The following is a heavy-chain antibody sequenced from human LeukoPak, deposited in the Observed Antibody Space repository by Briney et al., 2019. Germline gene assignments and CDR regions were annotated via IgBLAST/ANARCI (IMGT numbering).Heavy chain of an antibody. Sequence: SETLSLTCTVSGGSISSSSYYWGWLRQPPGKGLEWLGSIYYSVSTYYNPSLKSRVTISVDTSKNQFSLKLSSVTAADTAVYYCARSGSYRTRAGYFDYWGQGTLVTVSS. D-gene: IGHD1-26*01. CDR1: GGSISSSSYY. J-gene: IGHJ4*02. V-gene: IGHV4-39*01. CDR2: IYYSVST. CDR3: ARSGSYRTRAGYFDY.